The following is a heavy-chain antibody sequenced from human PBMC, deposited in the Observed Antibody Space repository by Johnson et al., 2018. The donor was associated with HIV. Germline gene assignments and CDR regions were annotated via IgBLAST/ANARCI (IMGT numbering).Heavy chain of an antibody. Sequence: VQLVESGGGLVQPGGSLRLSCAASGFTFSSYAMSWVRQAPGKGLEWVSAIRGSGGRTYYAASVKGRFPIARDNAKNTLYLQMNSLRAEDTAVYYCAKDFEYSTSESAFDIWGQGTMVTVSS. V-gene: IGHV3-23*04. J-gene: IGHJ3*02. D-gene: IGHD6-6*01. CDR3: AKDFEYSTSESAFDI. CDR1: GFTFSSYA. CDR2: IRGSGGRT.